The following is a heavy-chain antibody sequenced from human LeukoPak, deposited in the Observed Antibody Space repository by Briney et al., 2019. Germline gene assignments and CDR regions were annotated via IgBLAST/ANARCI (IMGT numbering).Heavy chain of an antibody. D-gene: IGHD2-15*01. J-gene: IGHJ4*02. CDR3: ARPPPYCSGGSCYSFDY. CDR2: IYYSGST. Sequence: SETLSLTCTVSDGSISNRNYYWGWIRQPPGMGLEWIGSIYYSGSTYYNPSLKSRVTISVDTSKNQFSLNLSSVTAADTAVYYCARPPPYCSGGSCYSFDYWGQGTLVTVSS. V-gene: IGHV4-39*07. CDR1: DGSISNRNYY.